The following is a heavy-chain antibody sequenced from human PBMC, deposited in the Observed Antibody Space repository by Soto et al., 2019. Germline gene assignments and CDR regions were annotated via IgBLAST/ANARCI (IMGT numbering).Heavy chain of an antibody. Sequence: RLSFAASGFTFSTYAMHWVRQAPGKGLGGVAVISYDGTNKYYADSVRGRFTISRDNSKNTLFLQMNSLRAEDTAVYYCAKDGGGYNYGYVMLDKYYYGMDVWGQGTTVTVSS. CDR3: AKDGGGYNYGYVMLDKYYYGMDV. CDR1: GFTFSTYA. J-gene: IGHJ6*02. V-gene: IGHV3-30-3*01. CDR2: ISYDGTNK. D-gene: IGHD5-18*01.